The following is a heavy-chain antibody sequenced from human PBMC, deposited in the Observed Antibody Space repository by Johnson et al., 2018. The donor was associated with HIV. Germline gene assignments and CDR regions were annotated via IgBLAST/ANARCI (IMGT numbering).Heavy chain of an antibody. J-gene: IGHJ3*02. Sequence: VQLVVSGGGLVQPGGSLRLSCAASGFTVSSNYMSWVRQATGKGLEWVSAISGSGGSAYYADSVKGRFIISRDNSKNTRYLQMNSLRAEDTAVYYCAKDEALGWELDPDAFDIWGQGTMVTVSS. CDR3: AKDEALGWELDPDAFDI. V-gene: IGHV3-23*04. D-gene: IGHD1-26*01. CDR1: GFTVSSNY. CDR2: ISGSGGSA.